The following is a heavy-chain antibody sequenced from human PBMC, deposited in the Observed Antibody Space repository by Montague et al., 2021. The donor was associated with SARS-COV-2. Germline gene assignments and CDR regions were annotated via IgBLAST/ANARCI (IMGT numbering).Heavy chain of an antibody. V-gene: IGHV4-38-2*02. J-gene: IGHJ4*02. CDR2: IYHSGST. Sequence: SETLSPTCTVSGYSISSGYYWGWIRQPPGKGLEWIGSIYHSGSTYYNPSRKSRVTISVDTSKNQFSLKLSSVTAADTAVYYRARDVRYYDFWSGRAQTSPDYWGQGTLVTVSS. CDR1: GYSISSGYY. CDR3: ARDVRYYDFWSGRAQTSPDY. D-gene: IGHD3-3*01.